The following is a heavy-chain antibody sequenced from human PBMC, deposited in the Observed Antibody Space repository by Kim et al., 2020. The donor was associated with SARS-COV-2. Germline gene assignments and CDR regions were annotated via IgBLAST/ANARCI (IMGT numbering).Heavy chain of an antibody. CDR1: GYTFTSYD. J-gene: IGHJ4*02. V-gene: IGHV1-8*01. D-gene: IGHD3-9*01. Sequence: ASVKVSCKASGYTFTSYDINWVRQATGQGLEWMGWMNPNSGNTGYAQKFQGRVTMTRNTSISTAYMELSSLRSEDTAVYYCARGTPYYDILTGYCDYWGQGTLVTVSS. CDR3: ARGTPYYDILTGYCDY. CDR2: MNPNSGNT.